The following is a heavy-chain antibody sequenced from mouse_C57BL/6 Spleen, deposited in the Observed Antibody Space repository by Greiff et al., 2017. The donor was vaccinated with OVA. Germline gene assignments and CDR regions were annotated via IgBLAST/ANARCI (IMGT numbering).Heavy chain of an antibody. CDR1: GYAFSSYW. Sequence: VQLQESGAELVKPGASVKISCKASGYAFSSYWMNWVKQRPGKGLEWIGQIYPGDGDTNYNGKFKGKATLTADKSSSPAYMQLSRLTSEDSAVYFCARQPSGYAMDYWGQGTSVTVSS. CDR3: ARQPSGYAMDY. D-gene: IGHD3-1*01. CDR2: IYPGDGDT. V-gene: IGHV1-80*01. J-gene: IGHJ4*01.